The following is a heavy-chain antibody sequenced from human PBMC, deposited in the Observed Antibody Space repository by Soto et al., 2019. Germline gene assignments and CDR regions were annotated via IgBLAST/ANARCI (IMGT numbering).Heavy chain of an antibody. CDR1: GFTFTSSA. J-gene: IGHJ6*02. V-gene: IGHV1-58*01. CDR3: AADPFVDIVATTIDYYYYYGMDV. Sequence: ASVKVSCKASGFTFTSSAVQWVRQARGQRLEWIGWIVVGSGNTNYAQKFQERVTITRDMSTSTAYMELSSLRSEDTAVYYCAADPFVDIVATTIDYYYYYGMDVWGQGTTVTVSS. D-gene: IGHD5-12*01. CDR2: IVVGSGNT.